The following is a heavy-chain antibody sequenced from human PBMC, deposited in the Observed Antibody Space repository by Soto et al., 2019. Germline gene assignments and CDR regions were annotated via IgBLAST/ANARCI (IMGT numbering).Heavy chain of an antibody. J-gene: IGHJ4*02. V-gene: IGHV3-74*01. Sequence: EVQLVESGGGLVQPGGSLRLSCAASGFTFSNYWMHWVRQAPGKGLVWVSRINSDGSNMNYADSVKGRFTISRDNAKNTPYPQMNSLRAEDTAVYYCARAAFLDYWGQGTLVTVSS. D-gene: IGHD3-16*01. CDR2: INSDGSNM. CDR1: GFTFSNYW. CDR3: ARAAFLDY.